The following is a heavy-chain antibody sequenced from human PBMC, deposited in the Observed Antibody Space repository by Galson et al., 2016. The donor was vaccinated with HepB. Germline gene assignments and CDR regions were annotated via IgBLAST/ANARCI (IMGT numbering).Heavy chain of an antibody. Sequence: SETLSLTCAVSGGSITSNNWWSWVRQPPGKGLEWIGEIFHSGGTNYNPSLKSRITISVDKSNNQFSLRLSSVTAADTAVYYCARRGVVYSGPGELARAASPPFDYWGQGTRVTVSS. CDR1: GGSITSNNW. CDR2: IFHSGGT. CDR3: ARRGVVYSGPGELARAASPPFDY. J-gene: IGHJ4*02. V-gene: IGHV4-4*02. D-gene: IGHD1-26*01.